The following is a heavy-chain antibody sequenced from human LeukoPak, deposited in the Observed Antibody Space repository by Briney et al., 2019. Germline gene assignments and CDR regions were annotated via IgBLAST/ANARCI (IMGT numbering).Heavy chain of an antibody. J-gene: IGHJ3*02. CDR2: ISYDGSNK. D-gene: IGHD3-22*01. V-gene: IGHV3-30*18. Sequence: GGSLRLSCAASGFTFSSYGMHWVRQAPGKGLEWVAVISYDGSNKYYADSVKGRFTISRDNSKNTLYLQMNRLRAEDTAVYYCAKDPGGSSGYPDAFDIWGQGTMVTVSS. CDR1: GFTFSSYG. CDR3: AKDPGGSSGYPDAFDI.